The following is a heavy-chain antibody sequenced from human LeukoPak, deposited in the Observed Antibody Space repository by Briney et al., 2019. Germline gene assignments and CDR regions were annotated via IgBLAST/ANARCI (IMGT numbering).Heavy chain of an antibody. D-gene: IGHD3-9*01. CDR3: ASAGLRYFDWLSLRY. CDR1: GGSICSGSYY. V-gene: IGHV4-61*02. J-gene: IGHJ4*02. Sequence: PSQTLSLTCTVSGGSICSGSYYWSWIRQPAGKGLEWIGRIYTSGSTNYDPSLKSRVTISVDTSKNQFSLKLSSVTAADTAVYYCASAGLRYFDWLSLRYWGQGTLVTVSS. CDR2: IYTSGST.